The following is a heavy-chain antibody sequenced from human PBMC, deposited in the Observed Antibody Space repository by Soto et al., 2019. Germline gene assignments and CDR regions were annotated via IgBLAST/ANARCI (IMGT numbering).Heavy chain of an antibody. J-gene: IGHJ4*02. CDR2: ISGRGGST. CDR3: AKWSTVGASKTVDY. CDR1: GFNFSSYA. Sequence: EVQLLESGGGLEQPGGSLRLSCTASGFNFSSYAMSWVRQVPGKGLEWVSTISGRGGSTYYADSVKGRFTISRDNSKNTLPLQMNSLRGDDTAVYYCAKWSTVGASKTVDYWGQGTLVTVSS. D-gene: IGHD1-26*01. V-gene: IGHV3-23*01.